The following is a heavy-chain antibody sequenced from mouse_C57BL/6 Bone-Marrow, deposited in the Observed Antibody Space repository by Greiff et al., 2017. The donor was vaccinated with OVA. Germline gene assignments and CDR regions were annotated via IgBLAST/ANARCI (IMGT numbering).Heavy chain of an antibody. CDR1: GYTFTSYW. J-gene: IGHJ2*01. V-gene: IGHV1-7*01. CDR2: IIPSSGYT. Sequence: VQLQQSGAELAKPGASVKLSCKASGYTFTSYWMHWVKQRPGQGLEWIGYIIPSSGYTKYNQKFKDTATLTADKSSRTAYMQLSSLTYEDSAVYYCARSYYYGSSYYFDYWGQGTTLTVSS. D-gene: IGHD1-1*01. CDR3: ARSYYYGSSYYFDY.